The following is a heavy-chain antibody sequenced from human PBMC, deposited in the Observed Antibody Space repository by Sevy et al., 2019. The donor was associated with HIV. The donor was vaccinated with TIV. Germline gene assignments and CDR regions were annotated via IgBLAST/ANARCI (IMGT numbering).Heavy chain of an antibody. Sequence: GGSLRLSCAASGFTFSDYGMHWVRQAPGKGLEWVALIGYDGSNKYYADSVRGRFTISRDNSKNTLFLQMNSLRAEDTAVYYCARPGVNGKLRDYYYYGMDVWGQGTTVTVSS. J-gene: IGHJ6*02. V-gene: IGHV3-33*01. CDR1: GFTFSDYG. CDR3: ARPGVNGKLRDYYYYGMDV. D-gene: IGHD5-12*01. CDR2: IGYDGSNK.